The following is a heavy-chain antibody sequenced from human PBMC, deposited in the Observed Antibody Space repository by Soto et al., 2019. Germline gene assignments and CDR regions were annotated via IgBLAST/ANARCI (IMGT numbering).Heavy chain of an antibody. CDR3: ATQGFYRMGV. CDR2: IHHSGAT. V-gene: IGHV4-4*02. Sequence: QVQLQESGPGLVQPSGTLSLTCAVSGDSITGDEWWSWVRQPPGKGLEWIGEIHHSGATNYNPSLTGRVTISIDKSKNQFSLKLNSVTAADTAMFYCATQGFYRMGVWGRGTTVTVSS. J-gene: IGHJ6*02. CDR1: GDSITGDEW.